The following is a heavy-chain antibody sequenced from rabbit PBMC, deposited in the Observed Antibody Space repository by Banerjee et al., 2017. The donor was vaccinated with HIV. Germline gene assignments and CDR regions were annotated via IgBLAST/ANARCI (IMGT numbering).Heavy chain of an antibody. CDR2: IYAGSSGST. CDR1: GFTISSSYW. J-gene: IGHJ4*01. V-gene: IGHV1S40*01. D-gene: IGHD1-1*01. Sequence: QSLEESGGDLVKPGASLALTCTASGFTISSSYWICWVRQAPGKGLEWIACIYAGSSGSTYYASWAKGRFTISKTSSTTVTLQMTSLTAADTATYFCARDVVNTYWALKLWGQGTLVTVS. CDR3: ARDVVNTYWALKL.